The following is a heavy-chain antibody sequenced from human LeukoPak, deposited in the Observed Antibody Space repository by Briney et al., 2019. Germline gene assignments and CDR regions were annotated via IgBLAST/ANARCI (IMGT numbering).Heavy chain of an antibody. CDR2: IYYSGST. V-gene: IGHV4-39*02. CDR3: ADSSGYYYAAFDY. Sequence: SETLSLTCTVSGGSISSSSYYWGWIRQPPGKGLEWIGSIYYSGSTYYNPSLKSRVTISVDTSKNHFSLKLSSVTAADTAVHYCADSSGYYYAAFDYWGQGTLVTVSS. D-gene: IGHD3-22*01. CDR1: GGSISSSSYY. J-gene: IGHJ4*02.